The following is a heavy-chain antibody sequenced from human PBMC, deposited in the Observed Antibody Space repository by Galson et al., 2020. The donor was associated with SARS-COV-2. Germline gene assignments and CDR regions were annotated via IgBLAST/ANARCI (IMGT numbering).Heavy chain of an antibody. CDR2: INGDGSDT. CDR3: AREGGSGIVAAPVDY. D-gene: IGHD6-6*01. V-gene: IGHV3-74*01. Sequence: PGGSLRLSCGASGFTFRSYWMHWVRQGPGKGLVWVARINGDGSDTNYAESVKGRFTISRDNAKNTLYLEMNSLRAEDTAVYYCAREGGSGIVAAPVDYWGQGTLVTVSS. CDR1: GFTFRSYW. J-gene: IGHJ4*02.